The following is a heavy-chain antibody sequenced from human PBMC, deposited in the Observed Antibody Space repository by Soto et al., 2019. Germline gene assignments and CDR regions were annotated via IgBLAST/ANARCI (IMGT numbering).Heavy chain of an antibody. CDR1: GGSISSGDYY. CDR3: ARGRDYIWGSYRSHKVVCYFDY. CDR2: INHSGST. D-gene: IGHD3-16*02. J-gene: IGHJ4*02. Sequence: SETLSLTCTVSGGSISSGDYYWSWIRQPPGKGLEWVGYINHSGSTYYNPSLKSRVTISVDTSKNQFSLKLSSVTAADTAVYYCARGRDYIWGSYRSHKVVCYFDYWGQGTLVTVSS. V-gene: IGHV4-30-4*01.